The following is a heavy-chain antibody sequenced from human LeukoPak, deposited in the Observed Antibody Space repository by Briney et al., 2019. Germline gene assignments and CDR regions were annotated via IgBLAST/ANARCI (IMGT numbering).Heavy chain of an antibody. J-gene: IGHJ6*03. CDR3: ARTVVGATDNPYYYYYMDV. V-gene: IGHV4-39*01. CDR1: GGSISSSSYY. D-gene: IGHD1-26*01. CDR2: IYYSGST. Sequence: SETLSLTCTVSGGSISSSSYYWGWIRQPPEKGLEWIGNIYYSGSTYYNPSLKSRVTISVDTSKNQFSLKLSSVTAADTAVYYCARTVVGATDNPYYYYYMDVWGKGTTVTISS.